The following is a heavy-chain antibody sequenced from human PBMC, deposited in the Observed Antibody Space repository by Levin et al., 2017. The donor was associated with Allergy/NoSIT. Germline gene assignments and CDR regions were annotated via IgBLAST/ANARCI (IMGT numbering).Heavy chain of an antibody. CDR2: FDPEDGEI. J-gene: IGHJ4*02. D-gene: IGHD3-3*01. V-gene: IGHV1-24*01. CDR3: ATDLRTYYDFWSGYLN. CDR1: GYTLTELS. Sequence: ASVKVSCKVSGYTLTELSLHWVRQAPGKGLEWMGGFDPEDGEIIYTQKFQGRVTMTEDTSTDTAYMELSSLRSEDTAVCYCATDLRTYYDFWSGYLNWGQGTLVTVSS.